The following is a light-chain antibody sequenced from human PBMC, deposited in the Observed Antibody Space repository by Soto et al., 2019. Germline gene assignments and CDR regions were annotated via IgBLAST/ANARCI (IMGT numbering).Light chain of an antibody. J-gene: IGKJ5*01. Sequence: EVVLTQSPATLSLSPGERATLSCRASQFIRRYLAWYQQKPGQAPRLLIYEASTRATGIPARFSGSGSGTDFTLTISSLEPEDFAIYYCQQRGDWPTFGPGTRLEI. CDR2: EAS. CDR1: QFIRRY. V-gene: IGKV3-11*01. CDR3: QQRGDWPT.